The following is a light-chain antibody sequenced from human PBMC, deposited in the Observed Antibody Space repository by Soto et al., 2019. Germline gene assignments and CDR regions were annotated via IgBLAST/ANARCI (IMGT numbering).Light chain of an antibody. CDR2: EVS. V-gene: IGLV2-14*01. CDR1: SSDVGDYNY. CDR3: NSFTSRSTFV. J-gene: IGLJ1*01. Sequence: QSALTQPASVSGSPGQSITISCTGSSSDVGDYNYVSWYQQHPGKAPKLMIYEVSNRPSGVSNRFSGSKSGNTASLTISGLQAEDEADYYCNSFTSRSTFVFGTGTK.